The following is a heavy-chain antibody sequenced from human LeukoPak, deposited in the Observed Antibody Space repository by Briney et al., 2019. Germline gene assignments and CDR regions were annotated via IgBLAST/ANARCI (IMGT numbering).Heavy chain of an antibody. CDR3: ATYYYGSGSYYNPFDY. J-gene: IGHJ4*02. Sequence: GGSLSLSCALSGFTFCRYAMSWVPQAPGQGLEWWSAISGSGVSAYYAASVKGRFTISRYKSKNTLYLQMNSLRAEDTAVYYCATYYYGSGSYYNPFDYWGQGTLVTVSS. CDR1: GFTFCRYA. D-gene: IGHD3-10*01. CDR2: ISGSGVSA. V-gene: IGHV3-23*01.